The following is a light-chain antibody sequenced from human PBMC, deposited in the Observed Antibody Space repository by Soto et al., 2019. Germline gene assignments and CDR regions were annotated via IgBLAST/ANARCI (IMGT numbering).Light chain of an antibody. CDR1: QSVSSS. V-gene: IGKV3-11*01. Sequence: EIVLTQSPGTLSLSPGERAALSCRASQSVSSSLAWYQQKPGQPPRLLIYDASNRATGIPARFSGSGSGTDFTLTISSLEPEDFAVYYCQHHTNWPPPITFGQGTRLEIK. J-gene: IGKJ5*01. CDR2: DAS. CDR3: QHHTNWPPPIT.